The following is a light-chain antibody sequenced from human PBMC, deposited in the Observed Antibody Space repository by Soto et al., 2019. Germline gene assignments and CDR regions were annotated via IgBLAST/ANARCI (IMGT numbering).Light chain of an antibody. Sequence: QSVLTQPPSASGSHGQSVTISCTGTSSDVGGYNYVSWYQQHPGKAPKLMIYEVSKRPSGVPDRFSGSKSGNTASLTVSGLQAEDEADYYCSSYAGSNTYVFGTGTKVTV. CDR1: SSDVGGYNY. CDR3: SSYAGSNTYV. CDR2: EVS. J-gene: IGLJ1*01. V-gene: IGLV2-8*01.